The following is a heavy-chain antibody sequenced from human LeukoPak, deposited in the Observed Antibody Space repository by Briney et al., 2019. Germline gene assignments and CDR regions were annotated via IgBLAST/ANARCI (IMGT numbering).Heavy chain of an antibody. CDR2: FDPEDGET. CDR3: ATLGYGGNSVGYFDY. D-gene: IGHD4-23*01. V-gene: IGHV1-24*01. J-gene: IGHJ4*02. CDR1: GYTLTELS. Sequence: ASVKVSCKVSGYTLTELSMHWVRQAPGKGLERMGGFDPEDGETIYAQKFQGRVTMTEDTSTDTAYMELSSLRSEDTAVYYCATLGYGGNSVGYFDYWGQGTLVTVSS.